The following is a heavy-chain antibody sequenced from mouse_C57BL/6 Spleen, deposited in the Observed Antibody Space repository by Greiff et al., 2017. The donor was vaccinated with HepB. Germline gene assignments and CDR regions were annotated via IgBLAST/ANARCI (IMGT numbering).Heavy chain of an antibody. CDR2: IWSGGST. CDR3: ARNKLGHYFDY. CDR1: GFSLTSYG. Sequence: VMLVESGPGLVQPSQSLSITCTVSGFSLTSYGVHWVRQSPGKGLEWLGVIWSGGSTDYNAAFISRLSISKDNSKSQVFFKMNSLQADDTAIYYCARNKLGHYFDYWGQGTTLTVSS. J-gene: IGHJ2*01. V-gene: IGHV2-2*01. D-gene: IGHD4-1*01.